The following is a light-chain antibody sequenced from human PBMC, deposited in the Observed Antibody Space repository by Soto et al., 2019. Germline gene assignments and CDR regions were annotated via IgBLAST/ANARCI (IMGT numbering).Light chain of an antibody. V-gene: IGLV2-11*01. CDR2: DVS. Sequence: QSALTQPRSVSGSPGQSVTISCTGTSSDVGYYNYVSWYQQHPGKAPKLMIYDVSKRPSGVPDRFSGSKSGNTASLTISGLQAEDEADYYCCSYVGGYSYVFGIGTKLTVL. CDR3: CSYVGGYSYV. CDR1: SSDVGYYNY. J-gene: IGLJ1*01.